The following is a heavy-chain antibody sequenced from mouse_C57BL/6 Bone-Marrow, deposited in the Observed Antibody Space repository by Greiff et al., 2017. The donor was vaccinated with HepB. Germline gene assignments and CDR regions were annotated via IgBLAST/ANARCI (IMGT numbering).Heavy chain of an antibody. CDR3: RTPYYSKEFDY. V-gene: IGHV1-64*01. CDR1: GYTFTSYW. D-gene: IGHD2-5*01. CDR2: IHPNSGST. J-gene: IGHJ2*01. Sequence: QVQLQQPGAELVKPGASVKLSCKASGYTFTSYWMHWVKQRPGQGLEWIGMIHPNSGSTNYNEKFKSKATLTVDKSSSTAYMQLSSLTSEDSAVYCGRTPYYSKEFDYWGQGTTPTVSS.